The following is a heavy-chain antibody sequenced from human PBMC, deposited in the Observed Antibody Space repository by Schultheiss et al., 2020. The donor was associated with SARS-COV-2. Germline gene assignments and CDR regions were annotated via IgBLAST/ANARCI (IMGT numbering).Heavy chain of an antibody. CDR2: IYYSGST. D-gene: IGHD2-21*02. Sequence: SETLSLTCTVSGGSISSGGYYWGWIRQPPGKGLEWIGSIYYSGSTNYNPSLKSRVTISVDTSKNQFSLKLSSVTAADTAVYYCARVRVYCGGDCYSGLGYYYGMDVWGQGTTVTVSS. CDR3: ARVRVYCGGDCYSGLGYYYGMDV. V-gene: IGHV4-39*07. J-gene: IGHJ6*02. CDR1: GGSISSGGYY.